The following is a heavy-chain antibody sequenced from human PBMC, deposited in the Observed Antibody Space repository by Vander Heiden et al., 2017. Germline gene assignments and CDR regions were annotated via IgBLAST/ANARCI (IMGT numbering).Heavy chain of an antibody. Sequence: EVQLVESGGGLVQPGGSLRLSCAASGFSFSSYSMNWVSPAPGKGLEWVSYISSSSSTIYYADSVKGRFTISRDNAKNSLYLQMNSLRAEDTAVYYCARGKGGYYFDYWGQGTLVTVSS. D-gene: IGHD3-16*01. CDR1: GFSFSSYS. CDR2: ISSSSSTI. J-gene: IGHJ4*02. CDR3: ARGKGGYYFDY. V-gene: IGHV3-48*01.